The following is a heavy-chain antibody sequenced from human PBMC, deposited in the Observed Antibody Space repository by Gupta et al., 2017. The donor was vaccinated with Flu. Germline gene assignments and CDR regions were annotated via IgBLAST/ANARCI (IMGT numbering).Heavy chain of an antibody. Sequence: QVQLQESGPGLVKPSETLSLTCTVSGGSLSYYYWSWIRTPAGKGLEWIGRVHTSGTVNHNPSLKSRVTMSIDTSKNQFSLRLTSVTAADTAMYYCARVAYDSSGYYGGNAFHVWGQGTMVTVSS. CDR3: ARVAYDSSGYYGGNAFHV. CDR1: GGSLSYYY. J-gene: IGHJ3*01. CDR2: VHTSGTV. V-gene: IGHV4-4*07. D-gene: IGHD3-22*01.